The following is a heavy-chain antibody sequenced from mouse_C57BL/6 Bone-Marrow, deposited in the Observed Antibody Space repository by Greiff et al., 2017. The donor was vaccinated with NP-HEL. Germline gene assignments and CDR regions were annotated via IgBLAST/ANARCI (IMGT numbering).Heavy chain of an antibody. CDR1: GFNIKNTY. V-gene: IGHV14-3*01. Sequence: EVQLQQSVAELVRPGASVKLSCTASGFNIKNTYMHWVKQRPEQGLEWIGRIDPANGNTKYAPKFQGKATITADTSSNTAYLQRSSLTSEDTAIYYCARTYYYGSSPYWYFDVWGTGTTVTVSS. CDR3: ARTYYYGSSPYWYFDV. CDR2: IDPANGNT. J-gene: IGHJ1*03. D-gene: IGHD1-1*01.